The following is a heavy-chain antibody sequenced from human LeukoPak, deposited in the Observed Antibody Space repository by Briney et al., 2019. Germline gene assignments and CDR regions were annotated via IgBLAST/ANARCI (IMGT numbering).Heavy chain of an antibody. CDR3: ARDRGAAAGIFDY. J-gene: IGHJ4*02. V-gene: IGHV4-31*03. Sequence: SETLSLTCTVSGGSISSGGYYWSWIRQHPGKGLEWIGYIYYSGSTYYNPSLKSRVTISVDTSKNQFSLKLSSVTAADTAVYYCARDRGAAAGIFDYWGQGTLVTVSS. CDR2: IYYSGST. D-gene: IGHD6-13*01. CDR1: GGSISSGGYY.